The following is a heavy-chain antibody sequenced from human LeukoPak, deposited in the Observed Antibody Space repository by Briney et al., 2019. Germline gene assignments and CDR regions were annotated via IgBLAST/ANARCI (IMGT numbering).Heavy chain of an antibody. CDR2: IKNDGSTA. Sequence: GGSLRLSCATSGFTFSNYWMSWLRHAPGKGLVWVSRIKNDGSTATYAESVKGRFTISRDNARNTLYPQMNSLRVDDAAVYYCAKSDWFDPWGRGILVTVSS. V-gene: IGHV3-74*01. J-gene: IGHJ5*02. CDR1: GFTFSNYW. CDR3: AKSDWFDP.